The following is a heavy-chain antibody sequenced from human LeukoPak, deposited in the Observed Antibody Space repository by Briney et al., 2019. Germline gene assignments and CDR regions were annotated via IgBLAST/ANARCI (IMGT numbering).Heavy chain of an antibody. Sequence: GGSLRLSCAASGFTVGSNYMSWVRQAPGKGLEWVSVIYSGGSTNSVDSVKGRFTISRDNSKNTLYLQMNSLRAEDTAVYYCATGVNSSGWPSFDYWGQGTLVTVSS. V-gene: IGHV3-53*01. CDR1: GFTVGSNY. CDR2: IYSGGST. J-gene: IGHJ4*02. D-gene: IGHD6-19*01. CDR3: ATGVNSSGWPSFDY.